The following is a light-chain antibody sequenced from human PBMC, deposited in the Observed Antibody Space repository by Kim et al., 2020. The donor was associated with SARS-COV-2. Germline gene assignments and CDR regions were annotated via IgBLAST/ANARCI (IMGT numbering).Light chain of an antibody. J-gene: IGLJ1*01. CDR3: QSYDSSLSV. V-gene: IGLV1-40*01. CDR2: GNS. CDR1: SSNIGAGYD. Sequence: PGQRVTTSCTGSSSNIGAGYDVHWYQQLPGTAPKLLIYGNSNRPSGVPDRFSGSKSGTSASLAITGLQAEDEADYYCQSYDSSLSVFGTGTKVTVL.